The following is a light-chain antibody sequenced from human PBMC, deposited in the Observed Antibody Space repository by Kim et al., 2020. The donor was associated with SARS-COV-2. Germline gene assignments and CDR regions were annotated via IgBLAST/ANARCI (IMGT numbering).Light chain of an antibody. Sequence: ELTQPPSASATPGHRVTLSCVGSTSNIGANAVNWYQQLPGMAPKLLIFGKSERPSGVPERFSASKSGTSASLDISGLQSEDEGDYFCATWDDSLNAWVFGGGTQLTVL. J-gene: IGLJ3*02. V-gene: IGLV1-44*01. CDR2: GKS. CDR1: TSNIGANA. CDR3: ATWDDSLNAWV.